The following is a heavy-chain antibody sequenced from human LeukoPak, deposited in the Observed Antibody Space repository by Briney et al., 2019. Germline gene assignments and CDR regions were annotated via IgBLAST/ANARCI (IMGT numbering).Heavy chain of an antibody. CDR3: ARDLPEYSSSSGLTWFDP. V-gene: IGHV4-59*01. CDR1: GGSISSCY. CDR2: IYYSGST. Sequence: SETLSLTCTVSGGSISSCYWSWIRQPPGKGLEWIGYIYYSGSTNYNPSLKSRVTISVDTSKNQFSLKLSSVTAADTAVYYCARDLPEYSSSSGLTWFDPWGQGTLVTVSS. J-gene: IGHJ5*02. D-gene: IGHD6-6*01.